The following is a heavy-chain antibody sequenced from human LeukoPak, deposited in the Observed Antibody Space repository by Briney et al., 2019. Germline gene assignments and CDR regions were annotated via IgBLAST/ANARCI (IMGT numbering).Heavy chain of an antibody. CDR3: ARSGTLSGGAFDI. D-gene: IGHD4-23*01. CDR2: VYSSGST. CDR1: GGSINSSHYS. Sequence: SETLSLTCAVSGGSINSSHYSWRVSRQSPGKVVEWSAYVYSSGSTNYNPSLYSRITISLVTANNQFFLKVSSSAAADTAVYFCARSGTLSGGAFDIWGQGTMVTVSS. V-gene: IGHV4-61*05. J-gene: IGHJ3*02.